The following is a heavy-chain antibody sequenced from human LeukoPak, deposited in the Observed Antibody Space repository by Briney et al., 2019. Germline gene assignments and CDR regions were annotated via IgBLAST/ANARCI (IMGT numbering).Heavy chain of an antibody. CDR1: GGSFSGYY. Sequence: PSETLTLTCAVYGGSFSGYYWSWSRQPPGKGLEWIGEINHSGSTNYNPSLKSRVTISVDTSKNQFSLKLSSVTAADTAVYYCARRLVPAAIGAFDIWGQGTMVTVSS. J-gene: IGHJ3*02. CDR3: ARRLVPAAIGAFDI. D-gene: IGHD2-2*01. CDR2: INHSGST. V-gene: IGHV4-34*01.